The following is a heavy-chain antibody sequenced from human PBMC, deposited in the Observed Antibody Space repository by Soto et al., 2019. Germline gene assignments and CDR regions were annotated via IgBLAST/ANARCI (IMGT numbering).Heavy chain of an antibody. Sequence: SVKVSCKASGGTFSSYAISWVRQAPGQGLEWMGGIIPIFGTANYAQKFQGRVTITADESTSTAYMELSSLRSEDTAVYYCARSYCGGDCYLRAYGMDVWGQGTTVTVYS. CDR2: IIPIFGTA. CDR3: ARSYCGGDCYLRAYGMDV. J-gene: IGHJ6*02. V-gene: IGHV1-69*13. CDR1: GGTFSSYA. D-gene: IGHD2-21*02.